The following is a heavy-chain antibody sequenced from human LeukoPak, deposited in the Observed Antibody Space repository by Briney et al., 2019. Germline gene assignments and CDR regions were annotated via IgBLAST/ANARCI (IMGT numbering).Heavy chain of an antibody. CDR3: ARGLTIFGVVTHFDY. Sequence: GGSLRLSCAASGFTFSSYEMNWVRQAPGKGLEWVSYISSSGTTIYYADSVKGRFTISRDNAKSSLYLQMNSLRAEDTAVYYCARGLTIFGVVTHFDYWGQGTLVTVSS. D-gene: IGHD3-3*01. V-gene: IGHV3-48*03. CDR2: ISSSGTTI. J-gene: IGHJ4*02. CDR1: GFTFSSYE.